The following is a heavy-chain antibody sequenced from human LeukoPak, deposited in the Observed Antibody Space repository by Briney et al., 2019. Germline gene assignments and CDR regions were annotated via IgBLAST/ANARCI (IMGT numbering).Heavy chain of an antibody. V-gene: IGHV4-4*07. CDR3: ARTHYDILTGSLFDY. Sequence: PSETLSLTCTVSGGSISSYYWSWIRQPAGKGLEWIGRIYTSGSTNYNPSLKSRVTMSVDTSKNQFSLKLSSVTAADTAVYYCARTHYDILTGSLFDYWGQGTLVTVSS. J-gene: IGHJ4*02. CDR1: GGSISSYY. CDR2: IYTSGST. D-gene: IGHD3-9*01.